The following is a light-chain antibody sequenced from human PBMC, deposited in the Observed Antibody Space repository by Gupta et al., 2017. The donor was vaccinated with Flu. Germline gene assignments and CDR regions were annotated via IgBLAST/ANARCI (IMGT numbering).Light chain of an antibody. J-gene: IGLJ2*01. CDR3: SSYTSSSTLV. CDR1: SSDVGGYNY. CDR2: EFS. V-gene: IGLV2-14*01. Sequence: SSDVGGYNYVSWYQQHPGKAPKLMIYEFSNRPSGVSNRFSGSKSGNTASLTISGLQAEDEADYYCSSYTSSSTLVFGGGTKLTVL.